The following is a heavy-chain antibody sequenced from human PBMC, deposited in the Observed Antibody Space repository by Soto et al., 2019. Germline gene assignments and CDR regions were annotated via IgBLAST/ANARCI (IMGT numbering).Heavy chain of an antibody. CDR1: GFTFSDYD. J-gene: IGHJ4*02. D-gene: IGHD2-21*01. Sequence: TGGSLRLSCAASGFTFSDYDMSWIRQAPGKGLEWVSYISSSGSTIYYADSVKGRFTISRENAKNSLYLQMNSLRVDDTAVYFCVRGRDSGLYYFDSWGQGTLVTVSS. CDR3: VRGRDSGLYYFDS. CDR2: ISSSGSTI. V-gene: IGHV3-11*01.